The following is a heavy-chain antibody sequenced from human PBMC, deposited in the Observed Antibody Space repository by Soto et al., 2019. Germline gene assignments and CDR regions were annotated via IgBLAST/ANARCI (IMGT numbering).Heavy chain of an antibody. V-gene: IGHV3-30-3*01. CDR1: GFTFSSYA. J-gene: IGHJ6*02. Sequence: GGSLRLSCAASGFTFSSYAMHWVRQAPGKGLEWGAVISYDGSNKYYADSVKGRFTISRDNSKNTLYLQLYSLRAEDTAVYYCAIEPLELLTSILGYYGMDVLGHGTTLTVSS. CDR2: ISYDGSNK. CDR3: AIEPLELLTSILGYYGMDV. D-gene: IGHD1-7*01.